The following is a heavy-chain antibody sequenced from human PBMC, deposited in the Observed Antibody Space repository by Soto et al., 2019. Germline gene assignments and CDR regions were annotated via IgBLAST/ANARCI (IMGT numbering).Heavy chain of an antibody. D-gene: IGHD2-15*01. CDR3: ARADIGTYGMAV. Sequence: QVQLVESGGGVVQPGKSLRLACVASGFTFSSHGMHWVRQAPGNGLEWVAVIWYDGSKQEYADSVKGRFTISRDNSKNTVYLQMSSLRAEDTAVYYCARADIGTYGMAVWGQGTTVTVSS. CDR2: IWYDGSKQ. J-gene: IGHJ6*02. CDR1: GFTFSSHG. V-gene: IGHV3-33*01.